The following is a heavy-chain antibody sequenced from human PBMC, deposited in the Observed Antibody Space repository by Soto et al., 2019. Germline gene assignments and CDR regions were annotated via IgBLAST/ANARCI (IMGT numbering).Heavy chain of an antibody. CDR1: GFTFGSYG. J-gene: IGHJ6*02. CDR3: ARDQNRENYYYYYGMDV. Sequence: GGSMRHSCAASGFTFGSYGMHWVRQAQGKGLEWVAVIWYDGSNKYYADSVKGRFTISRDNSKNTLYLQMNSLRAEDTAVYYCARDQNRENYYYYYGMDVWGQGTTVTVSS. CDR2: IWYDGSNK. V-gene: IGHV3-33*01.